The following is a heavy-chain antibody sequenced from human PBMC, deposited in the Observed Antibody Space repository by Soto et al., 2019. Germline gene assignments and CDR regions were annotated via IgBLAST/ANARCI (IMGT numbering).Heavy chain of an antibody. CDR1: GFTFSSFD. D-gene: IGHD4-17*01. J-gene: IGHJ4*02. Sequence: GESLKISCATSGFTFSSFDMDWVRQAPGKGLEWVSSIHRASTYIYYADSVWGRFTISRDNAKSSLYLQMNSLTVEDTAVYYCARRAVTTYHFFDYWGQGALVTVSS. CDR2: IHRASTYI. V-gene: IGHV3-21*06. CDR3: ARRAVTTYHFFDY.